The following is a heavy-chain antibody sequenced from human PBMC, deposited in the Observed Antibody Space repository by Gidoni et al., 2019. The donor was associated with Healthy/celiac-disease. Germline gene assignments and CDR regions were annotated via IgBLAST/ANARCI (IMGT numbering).Heavy chain of an antibody. CDR1: GGSISSYY. CDR3: ARARYSVLDY. CDR2: IYYSGST. V-gene: IGHV4-59*01. Sequence: QVQLQESGPGLVKPSETLSLTCPVSGGSISSYYWSWIRQPPGKGLEWIGYIYYSGSTNYNPSLKSRVTISVDTSKNQFSLKLSSVTAADTAVYYCARARYSVLDYWGQGTLVTVSS. J-gene: IGHJ4*02. D-gene: IGHD2-15*01.